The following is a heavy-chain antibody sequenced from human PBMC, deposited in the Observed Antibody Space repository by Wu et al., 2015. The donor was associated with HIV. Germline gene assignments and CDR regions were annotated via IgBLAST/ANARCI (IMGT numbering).Heavy chain of an antibody. Sequence: VQLFQSGGGVKKPGASVKVACKASGYIFNDFGIHWVRQAPGQGLEWIGWISAQNGNTNYAPKFQGRVTMTTDVSSSTAYMELRSLRSDDTAFYFCARGHYYDTSSSPMYWGLGTPGHRLL. CDR1: GYIFNDFG. CDR2: ISAQNGNT. CDR3: ARGHYYDTSSSPMY. J-gene: IGHJ4*02. V-gene: IGHV1-18*01. D-gene: IGHD3-22*01.